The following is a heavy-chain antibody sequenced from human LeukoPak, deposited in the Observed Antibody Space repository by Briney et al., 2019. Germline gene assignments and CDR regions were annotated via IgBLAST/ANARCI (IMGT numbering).Heavy chain of an antibody. J-gene: IGHJ4*02. D-gene: IGHD3-10*01. Sequence: ASVKVSCKASGYTFTGYYMHWVRQAPGQGLEWMGWINPNSGGTNYAQKFQGRVTMTRDTSISTACMELSRLRSDDTAVYYCARAGEYYGSGSYPATEFDYWGQGTLVTVSS. CDR1: GYTFTGYY. CDR2: INPNSGGT. CDR3: ARAGEYYGSGSYPATEFDY. V-gene: IGHV1-2*02.